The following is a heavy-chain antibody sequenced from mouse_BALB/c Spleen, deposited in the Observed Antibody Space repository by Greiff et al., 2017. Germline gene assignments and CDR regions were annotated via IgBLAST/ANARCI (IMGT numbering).Heavy chain of an antibody. V-gene: IGHV1S56*01. Sequence: QVQLQQSGPELVKPGASVKMSCKASGYTFTSYYIHWVKQRPGQGLEWIGWIYPGDGSTKYNEKFKGKTTLTADKSSSTAYMLLSSLTSEDSAIYFCARVDYYGSSYERFWYFDVWGAGTTVTVSS. D-gene: IGHD1-1*01. CDR3: ARVDYYGSSYERFWYFDV. CDR2: IYPGDGST. CDR1: GYTFTSYY. J-gene: IGHJ1*01.